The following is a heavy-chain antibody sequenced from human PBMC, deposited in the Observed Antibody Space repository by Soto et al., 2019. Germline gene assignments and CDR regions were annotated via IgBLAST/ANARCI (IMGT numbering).Heavy chain of an antibody. D-gene: IGHD6-19*01. CDR2: IGTAGDT. Sequence: GGSLRLSCAASGFTFSSYDMHWVRQATGKGLEWVSAIGTAGDTYYPGSVKGRFTISRENAKNSLYLQMNSLRAEDTAVYYCARTMSRYSSGWGDYYYYGMDVWGQGTTVTVSS. CDR1: GFTFSSYD. J-gene: IGHJ6*02. CDR3: ARTMSRYSSGWGDYYYYGMDV. V-gene: IGHV3-13*01.